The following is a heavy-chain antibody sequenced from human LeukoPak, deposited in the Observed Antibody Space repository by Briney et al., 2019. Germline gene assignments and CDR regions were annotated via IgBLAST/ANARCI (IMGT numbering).Heavy chain of an antibody. D-gene: IGHD6-19*01. CDR2: IYYSGST. V-gene: IGHV4-59*01. Sequence: SETLSLTCTVSGGSISSYYWSWVRQPPGKGLEWVGNIYYSGSTNYNPSLESRVTISVDTSKNQFSLKLSSVTAADTAVYYCARGISLTSRYSSGWYGWFDPWGQGTLVTVSS. CDR3: ARGISLTSRYSSGWYGWFDP. CDR1: GGSISSYY. J-gene: IGHJ5*02.